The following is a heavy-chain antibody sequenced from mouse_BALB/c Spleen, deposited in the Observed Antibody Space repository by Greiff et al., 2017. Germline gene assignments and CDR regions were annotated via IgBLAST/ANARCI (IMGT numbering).Heavy chain of an antibody. Sequence: EVKLVESGGGLVQPGGSLKLSCAASGFDFSRYWMSWVRQAPGKGLEWIGEINPDSSTINYTPSLKDKFIISRDNAKNTLYLQMSKVRSEDTALYYCARRGGNYVSYYAMDYWGQGTSVTVSS. J-gene: IGHJ4*01. CDR3: ARRGGNYVSYYAMDY. CDR1: GFDFSRYW. D-gene: IGHD2-1*01. V-gene: IGHV4-1*02. CDR2: INPDSSTI.